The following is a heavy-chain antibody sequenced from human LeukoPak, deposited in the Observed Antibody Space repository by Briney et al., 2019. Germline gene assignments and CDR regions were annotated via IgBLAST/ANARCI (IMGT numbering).Heavy chain of an antibody. Sequence: GGSLRLSCAASGFAFSRYGMHWVRQAPGKGLEGVALISHDGTNKNHADSVKGRFTISRDNSNNTLYLLMSSLRPEDTAVYYCARGPGALDYWGQGALVTVSS. CDR2: ISHDGTNK. J-gene: IGHJ4*02. D-gene: IGHD2-2*01. V-gene: IGHV3-30*03. CDR3: ARGPGALDY. CDR1: GFAFSRYG.